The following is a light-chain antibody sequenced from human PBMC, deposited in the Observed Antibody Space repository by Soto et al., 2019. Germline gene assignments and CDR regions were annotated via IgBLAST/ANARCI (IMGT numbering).Light chain of an antibody. J-gene: IGKJ5*01. V-gene: IGKV3-20*01. Sequence: EIELTQSPCTLSLSPGERATLSCRASQSVSNSYLACYQQKPGQATRLLISGASSRTTGIPDRFSGSGTGTDFTLTISRLEPEDFAVYYCQQYRSSPPLTFGQGTRLEIK. CDR1: QSVSNSY. CDR3: QQYRSSPPLT. CDR2: GAS.